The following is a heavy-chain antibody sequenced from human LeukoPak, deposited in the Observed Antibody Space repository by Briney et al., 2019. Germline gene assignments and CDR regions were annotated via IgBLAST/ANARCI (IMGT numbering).Heavy chain of an antibody. CDR3: ARERQDTILHSGAFDI. D-gene: IGHD2-21*01. J-gene: IGHJ3*02. Sequence: GGSLRLSCAASGFTFSTYFMHWVRQAPGKGLEWVADIASDGSHTFYVEPVKGRFTISRDNSKNTLYLQMNSLRAEDTAVYFCARERQDTILHSGAFDIRGQGTMVTVSS. CDR1: GFTFSTYF. V-gene: IGHV3-30-3*01. CDR2: IASDGSHT.